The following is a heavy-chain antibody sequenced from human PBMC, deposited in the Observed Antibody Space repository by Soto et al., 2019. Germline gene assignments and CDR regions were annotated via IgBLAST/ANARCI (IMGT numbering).Heavy chain of an antibody. CDR2: IIPILGIA. D-gene: IGHD4-4*01. V-gene: IGHV1-69*08. J-gene: IGHJ5*02. CDR3: ARDSPTRAWFDP. Sequence: QVQLVQSGAEVKKPGSSVKVSCKASGGTFSSYTISWVRQAPGQGLEWMGRIIPILGIANYAQKFQGRVTSXAXTSTSTAYMEPSSLRSEDTAVYYCARDSPTRAWFDPWGQGTLVTVSS. CDR1: GGTFSSYT.